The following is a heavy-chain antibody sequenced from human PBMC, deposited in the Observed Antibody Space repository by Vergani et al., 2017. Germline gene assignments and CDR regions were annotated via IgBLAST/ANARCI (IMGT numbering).Heavy chain of an antibody. CDR2: IWYDGSNK. CDR1: GFTFSSYG. J-gene: IGHJ6*02. V-gene: IGHV3-33*08. CDR3: ARALYYYDSSVYYHYYYYGMDV. D-gene: IGHD3-22*01. Sequence: VQLVESGGGLVQPGRSLRLSCAASGFTFSSYGMHWVRQAPGKGLEWVAVIWYDGSNKYYADSVKGRFTISRDNSKNTLYLQMNSLRAEDTAVYYCARALYYYDSSVYYHYYYYGMDVWGQGSTVSVSS.